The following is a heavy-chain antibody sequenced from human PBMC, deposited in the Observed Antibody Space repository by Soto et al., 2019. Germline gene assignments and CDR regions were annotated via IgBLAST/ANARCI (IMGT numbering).Heavy chain of an antibody. D-gene: IGHD5-18*01. J-gene: IGHJ6*02. CDR3: ARRIQPFGGWYYGMDV. V-gene: IGHV1-69*01. CDR1: GGTFSSYA. Sequence: QVQLVQSGAEVKKPGSSVKVSCKASGGTFSSYAISWVRQAPGQGLEWMGGIIPIFGTANYAQKFQGRVTITADESTSTGYMELSSLRSEDTAVYYCARRIQPFGGWYYGMDVWGQGTTVTVSS. CDR2: IIPIFGTA.